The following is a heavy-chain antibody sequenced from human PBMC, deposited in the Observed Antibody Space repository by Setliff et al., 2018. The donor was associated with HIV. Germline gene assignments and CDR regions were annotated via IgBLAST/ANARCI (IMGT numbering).Heavy chain of an antibody. V-gene: IGHV4-61*02. D-gene: IGHD1-26*01. J-gene: IGHJ4*02. CDR2: IYTSGST. Sequence: KPSETLSLTCTVSGGSISSGSYYWSWIRHPAGKGLEWIGRIYTSGSTNYNPSLKSRVTISVDTSKNQFSLKLSSVTAADTAVYYCARGGSGSPFDYWGQGTLVTVSS. CDR3: ARGGSGSPFDY. CDR1: GGSISSGSYY.